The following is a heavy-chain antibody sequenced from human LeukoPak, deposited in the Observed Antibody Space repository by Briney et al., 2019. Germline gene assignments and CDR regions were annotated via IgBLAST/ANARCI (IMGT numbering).Heavy chain of an antibody. CDR2: IYPGNSDT. J-gene: IGHJ4*02. CDR3: ILAADGFDY. CDR1: GYNFTNYW. V-gene: IGHV5-51*01. D-gene: IGHD6-13*01. Sequence: GESLKISCKGSGYNFTNYWIGWVRQMPGKGLEWMGTIYPGNSDTRCSPSFQGQVTISADKSISTAYLQWSSLKASDTAMYYCILAADGFDYWGQGTLVTVSS.